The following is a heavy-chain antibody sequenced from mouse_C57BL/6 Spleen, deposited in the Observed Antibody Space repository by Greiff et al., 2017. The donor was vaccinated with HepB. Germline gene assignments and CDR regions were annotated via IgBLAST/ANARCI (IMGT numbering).Heavy chain of an antibody. J-gene: IGHJ2*01. V-gene: IGHV1-22*01. CDR1: GYTFTDYN. CDR2: INPNNGGT. Sequence: EVQLQQSGPELVKPGASVKMSCKASGYTFTDYNMHWVKQSHGKSLEWIGYINPNNGGTSYNQKFKGKATLTVNKSSITAYMELRSLTSEDSAVYYCARHLFYYGSSHGDDFDYWGQGTTLTVSS. CDR3: ARHLFYYGSSHGDDFDY. D-gene: IGHD1-1*01.